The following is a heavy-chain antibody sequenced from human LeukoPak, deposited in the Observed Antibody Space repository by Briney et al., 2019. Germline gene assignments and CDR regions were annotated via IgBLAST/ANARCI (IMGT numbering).Heavy chain of an antibody. V-gene: IGHV3-66*01. Sequence: GGSLRLSCAASGFTFSGHWMSWVRQAPGKGLEWVSVIYSGGTTYYADSVKGRFTISRDNSKNTLYLQMNSLRVEDTAVYYCARKEVAYYDNVWGQGTLVTVSS. J-gene: IGHJ4*02. D-gene: IGHD3-22*01. CDR1: GFTFSGHW. CDR2: IYSGGTT. CDR3: ARKEVAYYDNV.